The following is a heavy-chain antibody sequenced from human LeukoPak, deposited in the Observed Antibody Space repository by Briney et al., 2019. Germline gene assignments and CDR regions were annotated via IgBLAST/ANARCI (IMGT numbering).Heavy chain of an antibody. J-gene: IGHJ4*02. Sequence: ASVKVSCKASGYTFTGYYMHWVRQAPGQGLEWMGRINPNSGGTNYAQKFQGRVTMTRDTSISTAYMELSRLRSDDTAVYYCARAKGVVAAAGTTYNYWGQGTLDTVSS. V-gene: IGHV1-2*06. CDR1: GYTFTGYY. D-gene: IGHD6-13*01. CDR2: INPNSGGT. CDR3: ARAKGVVAAAGTTYNY.